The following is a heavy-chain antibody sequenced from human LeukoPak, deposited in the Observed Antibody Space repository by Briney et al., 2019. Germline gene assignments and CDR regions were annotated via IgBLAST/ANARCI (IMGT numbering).Heavy chain of an antibody. CDR2: VSGSGGST. CDR1: GFTFNSYA. Sequence: PGGSLRLSCAASGFTFNSYAMTWVRQAPGKGLEWVSAVSGSGGSTYYPDSVEGRFTISRDNSKDTLYLQINSLRVEDTAVYFCAKLVYYYFWSNYLVFDNWGQGTLVTVSS. J-gene: IGHJ4*02. D-gene: IGHD3-3*01. CDR3: AKLVYYYFWSNYLVFDN. V-gene: IGHV3-23*01.